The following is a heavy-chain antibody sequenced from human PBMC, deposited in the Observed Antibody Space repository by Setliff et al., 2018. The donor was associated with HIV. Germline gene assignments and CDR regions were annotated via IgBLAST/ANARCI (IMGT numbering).Heavy chain of an antibody. D-gene: IGHD3-16*01. V-gene: IGHV4-61*01. Sequence: LTCTVSGASVSSRSYYWSWIRQPPGKGLEWIGYIYYSGSTNYNPSLKSRVTISVDTSKNQFSLKLSSVTAADTAVYYCARGPQVWADRLDPWGQGTQVTVSS. J-gene: IGHJ5*02. CDR2: IYYSGST. CDR3: ARGPQVWADRLDP. CDR1: GASVSSRSYY.